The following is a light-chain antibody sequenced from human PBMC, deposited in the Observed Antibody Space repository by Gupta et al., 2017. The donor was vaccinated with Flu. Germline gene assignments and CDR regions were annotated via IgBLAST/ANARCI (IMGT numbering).Light chain of an antibody. J-gene: IGLJ3*02. Sequence: TRTCGGNSSEVGGNNYVYWCQQHPDKAPKLMIYEVRKRTSEGSSRLSGSKSGNTASLTISGLQAEDEADYYCSSYTSSSNAMFGGGTKLTVL. CDR2: EVR. CDR3: SSYTSSSNAM. CDR1: SSEVGGNNY. V-gene: IGLV2-14*01.